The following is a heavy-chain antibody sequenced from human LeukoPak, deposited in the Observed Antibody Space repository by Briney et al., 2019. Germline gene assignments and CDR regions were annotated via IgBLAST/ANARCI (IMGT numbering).Heavy chain of an antibody. CDR2: INHSGST. J-gene: IGHJ5*02. D-gene: IGHD1-26*01. CDR3: ARAGSGTDNWFDP. Sequence: SETLSLTCTVSGGSISSYYWSWIRQPAGKGLEWIGEINHSGSTNYNPSLKSRVTISVDTSKNQFSLKLSSVTAADTAVYYCARAGSGTDNWFDPWGQGTLVTVSS. CDR1: GGSISSYY. V-gene: IGHV4-34*01.